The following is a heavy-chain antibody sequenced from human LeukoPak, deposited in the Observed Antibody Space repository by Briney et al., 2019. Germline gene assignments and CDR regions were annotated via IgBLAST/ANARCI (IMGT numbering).Heavy chain of an antibody. CDR1: GFTFSSYG. J-gene: IGHJ4*02. Sequence: GGSLRLSCAASGFTFSSYGMHWVRQAPGKGLEWVAFIRYDGSNKYYADSVKGRFTISRDNSKNTLYLQMNSLRAEDTAVYYCAKGDEIFGDARQDYWGQGTLVTVSS. D-gene: IGHD3-3*01. CDR3: AKGDEIFGDARQDY. V-gene: IGHV3-30*02. CDR2: IRYDGSNK.